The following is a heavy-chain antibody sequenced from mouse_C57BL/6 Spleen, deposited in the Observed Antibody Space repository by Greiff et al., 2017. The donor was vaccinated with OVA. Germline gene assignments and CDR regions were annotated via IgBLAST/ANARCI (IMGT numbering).Heavy chain of an antibody. D-gene: IGHD4-1*01. CDR2: INPSSGYT. CDR1: GYTFTSYW. J-gene: IGHJ3*01. CDR3: ARFPANWDVGFAY. V-gene: IGHV1-7*01. Sequence: QVQLQQSGAELAKPGASVKLSCKASGYTFTSYWMHWVKQRPGQGLEWIGYINPSSGYTKYNQKFKDKATLTADKSSSTAYMQLSSLTYEDSAVYYCARFPANWDVGFAYWGQGTLVTVSA.